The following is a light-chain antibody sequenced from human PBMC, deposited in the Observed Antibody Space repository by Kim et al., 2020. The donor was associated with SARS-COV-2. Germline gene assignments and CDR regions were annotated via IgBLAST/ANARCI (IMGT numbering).Light chain of an antibody. Sequence: QSALTQPASVSGSPGQSITISCTETSSDVGDYNYVSWYQQHPGKAPKLMIYEVSNRPSGVSNRFSGSKSGNTASLTISGLQAEDEADYFCSSYTSSSTLYVFGTGTKVTVL. CDR1: SSDVGDYNY. CDR2: EVS. J-gene: IGLJ1*01. CDR3: SSYTSSSTLYV. V-gene: IGLV2-14*01.